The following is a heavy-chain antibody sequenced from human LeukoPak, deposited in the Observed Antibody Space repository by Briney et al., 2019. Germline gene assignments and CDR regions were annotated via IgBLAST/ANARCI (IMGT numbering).Heavy chain of an antibody. CDR2: ISGSGDTT. CDR1: GYTFSSYA. Sequence: GGSLRLSCAASGYTFSSYAMTWVREAPGRGRECVSGISGSGDTTYYADPVRGGFTISRENSKSTLDLQINSLRAANTPVYYCAKRDNNGRYSGPHVFDCWGQGTMVTV. V-gene: IGHV3-23*01. J-gene: IGHJ3*01. CDR3: AKRDNNGRYSGPHVFDC. D-gene: IGHD3-22*01.